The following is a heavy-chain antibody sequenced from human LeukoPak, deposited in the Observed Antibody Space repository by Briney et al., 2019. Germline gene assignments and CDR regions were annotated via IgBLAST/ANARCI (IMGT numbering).Heavy chain of an antibody. D-gene: IGHD4-23*01. J-gene: IGHJ3*02. Sequence: GGSLRLSCAASGFTFSSYAMSWVRQAPEKGLEWVSSISGSGGSTYYADSVRGRFTVSRDNSRNTLALQMNSLRAEDTAVYYCAGSPTVDAAFDIWGQGTMVTVSS. V-gene: IGHV3-23*01. CDR1: GFTFSSYA. CDR3: AGSPTVDAAFDI. CDR2: ISGSGGST.